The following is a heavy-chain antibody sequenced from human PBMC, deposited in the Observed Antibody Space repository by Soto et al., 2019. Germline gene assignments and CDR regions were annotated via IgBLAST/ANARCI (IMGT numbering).Heavy chain of an antibody. CDR1: GGTFSSYA. Sequence: SVKVSCKASGGTFSSYAISWVRQAPGQGLEWMGGIIPIFGTANYAQKFQGRVTITADESTSTAYMELSSPRSEDTAVYYCARTDYYDSSGYYYSTYYFDYWGQGTLVTVSS. D-gene: IGHD3-22*01. J-gene: IGHJ4*02. CDR2: IIPIFGTA. V-gene: IGHV1-69*13. CDR3: ARTDYYDSSGYYYSTYYFDY.